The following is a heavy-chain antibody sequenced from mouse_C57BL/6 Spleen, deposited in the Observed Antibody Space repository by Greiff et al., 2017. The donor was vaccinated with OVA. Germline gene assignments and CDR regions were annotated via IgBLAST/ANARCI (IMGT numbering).Heavy chain of an antibody. CDR1: GFNIKDYY. Sequence: EVQLQQSGAELVRPGASVKLSCTASGFNIKDYYMHWVKQRPEQGLEWIGRIDPEDGDTEYAPKFQGKATMTADTSSNTAYLQLSSLTSDDTAVYYCTLYYGKGPHWYFDVWGTGTTVTVSS. V-gene: IGHV14-1*01. J-gene: IGHJ1*03. D-gene: IGHD1-1*01. CDR3: TLYYGKGPHWYFDV. CDR2: IDPEDGDT.